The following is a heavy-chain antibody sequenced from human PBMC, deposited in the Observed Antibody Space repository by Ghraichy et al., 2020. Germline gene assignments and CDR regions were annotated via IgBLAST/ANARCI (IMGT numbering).Heavy chain of an antibody. CDR1: GFTFSSYA. J-gene: IGHJ4*02. CDR3: AKALTGGFLEWLLFDY. CDR2: ISGSGGST. Sequence: GGSLRLSCAASGFTFSSYAMSWVRQAPGKGLEWVSAISGSGGSTYYADSVKGRFTISRDNSKNTLYLQMNSLRAEDTAVYYCAKALTGGFLEWLLFDYWGQGTLVTVSS. V-gene: IGHV3-23*01. D-gene: IGHD3-3*01.